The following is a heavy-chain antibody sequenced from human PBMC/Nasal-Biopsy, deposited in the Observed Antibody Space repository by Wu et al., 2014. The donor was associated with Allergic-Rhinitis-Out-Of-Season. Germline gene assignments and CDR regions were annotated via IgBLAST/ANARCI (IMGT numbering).Heavy chain of an antibody. CDR2: ISSSGSTI. CDR1: GFTVSSHY. V-gene: IGHV3-11*04. D-gene: IGHD1-26*01. Sequence: LRLSCAASGFTVSSHYMNWVRQAPGKGLEWVSYISSSGSTIFYADSVKGRFTISRDNAANSLHLQMNSLRAEDTALYYCTTDRPYSGSLDYWGQGTLVTVSS. J-gene: IGHJ4*02. CDR3: TTDRPYSGSLDY.